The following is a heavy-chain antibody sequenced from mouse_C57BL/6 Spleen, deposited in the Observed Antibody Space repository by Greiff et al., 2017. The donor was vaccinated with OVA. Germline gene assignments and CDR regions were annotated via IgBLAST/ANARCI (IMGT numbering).Heavy chain of an antibody. CDR3: ARDGNFDD. J-gene: IGHJ2*01. Sequence: EVKLVESGGGLVKPGGSLKLSCAASGFTFSDYGMHWVRQAPEKGLEWVAYISSGSSNIYYADTVKGRFTISRDNAKNTLFLQMTSLRSEDTAMYYCARDGNFDDWGQGTTLTVSS. V-gene: IGHV5-17*01. CDR2: ISSGSSNI. CDR1: GFTFSDYG. D-gene: IGHD2-1*01.